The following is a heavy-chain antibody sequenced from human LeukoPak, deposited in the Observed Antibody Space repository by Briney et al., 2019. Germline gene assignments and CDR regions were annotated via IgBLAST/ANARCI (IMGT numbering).Heavy chain of an antibody. CDR1: GFTLSRYG. CDR3: AKGEYISGASKFDS. CDR2: IWNDGRNK. D-gene: IGHD2/OR15-2a*01. V-gene: IGHV3-33*06. Sequence: GGSLRLSCAASGFTLSRYGMHWVRQAPGKGLEWVAVIWNDGRNKYYADSVKGRFTISRDNSKNTLYLQMNTLRVEDTAVYYCAKGEYISGASKFDSWGQGTLVTVSS. J-gene: IGHJ4*02.